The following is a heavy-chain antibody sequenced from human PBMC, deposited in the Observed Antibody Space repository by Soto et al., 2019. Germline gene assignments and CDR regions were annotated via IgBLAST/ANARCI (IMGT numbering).Heavy chain of an antibody. CDR1: GYSFPSYW. CDR2: IYPRDSDA. D-gene: IGHD1-20*01. CDR3: ARPPDNWNPFDY. V-gene: IGHV5-51*03. Sequence: PGESLKISCKGSGYSFPSYWIGWVRQMPGKGLEWMGIIYPRDSDARYSPSFQGRVTMSADKSISTAYLQWSSMEASDTAMYYCARPPDNWNPFDYWGQGTLVTVSS. J-gene: IGHJ4*02.